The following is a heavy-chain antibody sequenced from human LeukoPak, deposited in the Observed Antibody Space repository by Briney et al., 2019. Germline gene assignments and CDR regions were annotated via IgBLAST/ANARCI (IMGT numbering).Heavy chain of an antibody. CDR2: ISGSDGST. J-gene: IGHJ4*02. Sequence: QPGGSLRLSCAASGFTFSNYAMSWVRQAPGKGLEWVSAISGSDGSTNYADSVKGRFTISRDNSKNTLYLQMNSLRAEDTAVYYCARDHGSGDFDYWGQGTLVTVSS. CDR1: GFTFSNYA. D-gene: IGHD3-10*01. V-gene: IGHV3-23*01. CDR3: ARDHGSGDFDY.